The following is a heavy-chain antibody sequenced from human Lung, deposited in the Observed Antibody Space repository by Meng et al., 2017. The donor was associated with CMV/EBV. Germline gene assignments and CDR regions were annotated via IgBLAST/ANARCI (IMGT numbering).Heavy chain of an antibody. CDR2: ISGSGGST. CDR1: GFTFSSYA. V-gene: IGHV3-23*01. J-gene: IGHJ4*02. Sequence: SXAASGFTFSSYAMSWVRQAPGKGLEWVSAISGSGGSTYYADSVKGRFTISRDNSKNTLYLQMNSLRAEDTAVYYCAKSYYDSSGYYYNWGQGTLVTVSS. CDR3: AKSYYDSSGYYYN. D-gene: IGHD3-22*01.